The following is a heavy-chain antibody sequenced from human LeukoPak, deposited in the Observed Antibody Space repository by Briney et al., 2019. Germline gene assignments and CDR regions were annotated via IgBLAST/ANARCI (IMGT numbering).Heavy chain of an antibody. V-gene: IGHV1-69*13. J-gene: IGHJ5*02. CDR1: GGTFSSYA. Sequence: ASVKVSCKASGGTFSSYAISWVRQAPGQGLEWMGGIIPIFGTANYAQKFQGRVTITADESTSTAYMELSSLRSDDTAVYYCAREGYCSGGTCYSTMNWFDPWGQGTLVTVSS. D-gene: IGHD2-15*01. CDR2: IIPIFGTA. CDR3: AREGYCSGGTCYSTMNWFDP.